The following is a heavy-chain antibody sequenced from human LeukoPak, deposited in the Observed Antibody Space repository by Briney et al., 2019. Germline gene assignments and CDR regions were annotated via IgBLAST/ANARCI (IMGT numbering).Heavy chain of an antibody. D-gene: IGHD1-26*01. CDR2: IYYSGST. V-gene: IGHV4-61*01. CDR1: GGSVSSGSYC. CDR3: ARDGRGSYYHVDY. Sequence: SETLSLTCTVSGGSVSSGSYCWSWIRQPPGKGLEWIGYIYYSGSTSYNPSLRSRVTISVDTSKNQFSLNLTSVTAADTAVYYCARDGRGSYYHVDYWGQGTLVTVSS. J-gene: IGHJ4*02.